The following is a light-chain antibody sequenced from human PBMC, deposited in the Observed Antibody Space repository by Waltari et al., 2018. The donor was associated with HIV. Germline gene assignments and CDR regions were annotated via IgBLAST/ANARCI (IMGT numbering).Light chain of an antibody. CDR3: SSYTGTGTWV. J-gene: IGLJ3*02. Sequence: QSALTQPASVSGSPGQSIAIPGKGTNKDAGGYKYVSWYQQHPGTAPNLVIYDVTNRPSTVSDRFSGSKSGNTASLTISGLQAEDEADYYCSSYTGTGTWVFGGGTKVTVL. CDR2: DVT. CDR1: NKDAGGYKY. V-gene: IGLV2-14*03.